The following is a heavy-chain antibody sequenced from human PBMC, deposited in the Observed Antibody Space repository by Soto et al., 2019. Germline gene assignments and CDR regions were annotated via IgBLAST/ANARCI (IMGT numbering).Heavy chain of an antibody. CDR2: ISHSGST. Sequence: LSLTCAVSGGSISSGAYSWNWIRQPPGKGLEWIGYISHSGSTYYNLSLKSRVTILVDRSKNQFSLNLSSVTAADTATYYCAHRPSGWYLFDYWGQGTLVTVSS. D-gene: IGHD6-19*01. CDR1: GGSISSGAYS. V-gene: IGHV4-30-2*01. J-gene: IGHJ4*02. CDR3: AHRPSGWYLFDY.